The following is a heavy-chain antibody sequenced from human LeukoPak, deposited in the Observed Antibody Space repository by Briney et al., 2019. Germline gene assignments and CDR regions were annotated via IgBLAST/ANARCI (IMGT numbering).Heavy chain of an antibody. CDR3: ARRDSGWLQGPGRIYYFDY. CDR1: GGPISIYY. CDR2: INHSGST. J-gene: IGHJ4*02. V-gene: IGHV4-34*01. D-gene: IGHD6-19*01. Sequence: SETLSLTCTVSGGPISIYYWICLRQPPGRALVCLGEINHSGSTNYYPSLKSRVPISVDTAKNQFSLKLSSVTAADTAVYYCARRDSGWLQGPGRIYYFDYWGQGTLVTVSS.